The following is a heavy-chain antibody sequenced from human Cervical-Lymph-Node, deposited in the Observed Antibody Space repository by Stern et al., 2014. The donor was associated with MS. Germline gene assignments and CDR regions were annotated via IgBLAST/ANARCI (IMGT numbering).Heavy chain of an antibody. CDR3: ARQRYFDY. Sequence: QLVQSGAEVKKPGESLKISCQASGYTFTSYWIGWVRQMPGKGLEWIAIIFPGGSDIRYSPSFQGQVTISADKSSSTAYLQWNNLKASDTAIYYCARQRYFDYWGQGTLVTVSS. CDR2: IFPGGSDI. J-gene: IGHJ4*02. V-gene: IGHV5-51*01. CDR1: GYTFTSYW.